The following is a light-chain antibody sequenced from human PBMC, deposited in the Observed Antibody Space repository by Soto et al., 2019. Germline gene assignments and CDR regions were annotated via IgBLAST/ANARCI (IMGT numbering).Light chain of an antibody. Sequence: IPVTQSPPTLSASVGDRVTITCRASQTISTWMAWYQQKPGKAPTLLVYDASTLQSGVASRFSGSGSGTEFTLIISGLQPDDSATYYCQQYTNTNNPWMFGQGTKVDIK. CDR3: QQYTNTNNPWM. V-gene: IGKV1-5*01. CDR2: DAS. CDR1: QTISTW. J-gene: IGKJ1*01.